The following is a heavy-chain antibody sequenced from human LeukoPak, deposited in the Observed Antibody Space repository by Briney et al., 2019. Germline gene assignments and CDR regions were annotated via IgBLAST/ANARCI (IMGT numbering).Heavy chain of an antibody. CDR1: GFTFSNYA. J-gene: IGHJ4*02. D-gene: IGHD5-18*01. CDR2: ISYDDANK. Sequence: GGSLRLSCAASGFTFSNYALHWVRQAPGKGLEWVAVISYDDANKYYVDSVKGRFTISRDNSKNTLYLQMNSLRAEDTAVYYCATLPNYSYGHPYYFDYWGQGTLVTVSS. V-gene: IGHV3-30*04. CDR3: ATLPNYSYGHPYYFDY.